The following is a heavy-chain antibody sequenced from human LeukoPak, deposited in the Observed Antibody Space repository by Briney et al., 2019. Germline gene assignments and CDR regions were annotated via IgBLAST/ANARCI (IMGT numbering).Heavy chain of an antibody. Sequence: GGSLRLSRAASGFTFSSYAMMWVRQAPGKGLEWVSTVSGSAGGTYYADSVKGRFTISRDNSKNTLYLLMNSLRAEDTAVYYCAKGAAAGLVDWFDPWGQGTLVAVSS. CDR1: GFTFSSYA. CDR3: AKGAAAGLVDWFDP. V-gene: IGHV3-23*01. J-gene: IGHJ5*02. D-gene: IGHD6-13*01. CDR2: VSGSAGGT.